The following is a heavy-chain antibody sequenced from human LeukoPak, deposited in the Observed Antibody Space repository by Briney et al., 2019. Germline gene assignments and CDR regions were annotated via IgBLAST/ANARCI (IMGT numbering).Heavy chain of an antibody. CDR2: MNPNSGNT. CDR3: ASCGNSGSYAGDAFDI. J-gene: IGHJ3*02. D-gene: IGHD1-26*01. V-gene: IGHV1-8*01. CDR1: GYTFTSYD. Sequence: ASVKVSCKASGYTFTSYDINWVRQATGQGLEWMGWMNPNSGNTGYAQKFQGRVTMTRNTYISTAYMELSSLRSEDTAVYYCASCGNSGSYAGDAFDIWGQGTMVTVSS.